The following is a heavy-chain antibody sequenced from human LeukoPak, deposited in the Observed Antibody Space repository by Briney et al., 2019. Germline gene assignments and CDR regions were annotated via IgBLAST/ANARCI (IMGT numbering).Heavy chain of an antibody. CDR2: ISSSSSYI. J-gene: IGHJ4*02. CDR3: ARALYSSSSGGFDY. V-gene: IGHV3-21*01. D-gene: IGHD6-6*01. Sequence: GGSLRLSCAPSGFTFSSYSMNWVRQAPGKGLEWVSSISSSSSYIYYADSVKGRFTISRDNAKNSLYLQMNSLRAEDTAVYYCARALYSSSSGGFDYWGQGTLVTVSS. CDR1: GFTFSSYS.